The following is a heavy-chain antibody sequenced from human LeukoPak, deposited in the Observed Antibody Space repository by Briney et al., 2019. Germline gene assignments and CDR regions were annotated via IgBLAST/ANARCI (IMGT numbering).Heavy chain of an antibody. CDR2: IYYSGST. J-gene: IGHJ5*02. V-gene: IGHV4-59*08. CDR3: ARYGDYYDSSGYYHLYNWFDP. CDR1: GGSISSYY. Sequence: SETLSLTCTVSGGSISSYYWSWIRQPPGKGLEWIGYIYYSGSTNYNPSLKSRVTISVDTSKNQFSLKLSSVTAADTAVYYCARYGDYYDSSGYYHLYNWFDPWGQGTLVTVSS. D-gene: IGHD3-22*01.